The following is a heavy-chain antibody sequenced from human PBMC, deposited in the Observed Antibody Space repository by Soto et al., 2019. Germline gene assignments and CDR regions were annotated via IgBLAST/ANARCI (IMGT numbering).Heavy chain of an antibody. D-gene: IGHD4-17*01. Sequence: SETQCLTCTVSGGYIRNYDWSWIRQPPGKGLEWIGYIYYSGSTNYNPSLKSRVTISVDTSKNQFSLKLSSVTAADTAVYYCARHRGYGDYDYWGQGTLVTVSS. CDR2: IYYSGST. J-gene: IGHJ4*02. V-gene: IGHV4-59*08. CDR3: ARHRGYGDYDY. CDR1: GGYIRNYD.